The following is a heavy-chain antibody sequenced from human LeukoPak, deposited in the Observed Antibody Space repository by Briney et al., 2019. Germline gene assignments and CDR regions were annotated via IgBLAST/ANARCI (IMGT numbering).Heavy chain of an antibody. CDR1: GFTFSSYS. J-gene: IGHJ4*02. D-gene: IGHD6-13*01. CDR2: ISSSCSSM. V-gene: IGHV3-48*04. CDR3: ARESSSSFDY. Sequence: GGSLRLSCAASGFTFSSYSMNWVRQAPGKGLEWVSYISSSCSSMYYADSVKGRFTISRDNAKNSLYLQVDSLRAEDTAVYYCARESSSSFDYWGQGTLVTVSS.